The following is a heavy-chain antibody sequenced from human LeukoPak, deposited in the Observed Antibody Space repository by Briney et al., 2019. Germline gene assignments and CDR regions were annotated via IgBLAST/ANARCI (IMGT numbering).Heavy chain of an antibody. CDR3: ARDGRMLGYYYYGMDV. CDR2: INAGNGNT. J-gene: IGHJ6*02. D-gene: IGHD2-15*01. V-gene: IGHV1-3*01. Sequence: GASVKVSCKASGYTFTRYAMHWARQAPGRRLEWMGWINAGNGNTKYSQKFQGRVTITRDTSASTAYMELSSLRSEDTAVYYCARDGRMLGYYYYGMDVWGQGTTVTVSS. CDR1: GYTFTRYA.